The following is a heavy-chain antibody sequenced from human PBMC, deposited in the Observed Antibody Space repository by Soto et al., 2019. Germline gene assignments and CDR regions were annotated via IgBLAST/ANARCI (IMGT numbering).Heavy chain of an antibody. Sequence: QVQLVESGGGVVQPGKSLRLSCAASGFSFSSYGLHWVRQAPGKGLEWVAAISFDGSNEYHADSVKGRFTISRDKSKNTLYLQMHSLRAEDTAVYYCAKATYSGSYFSDYWGRGTMVTVSS. J-gene: IGHJ4*02. CDR1: GFSFSSYG. CDR3: AKATYSGSYFSDY. D-gene: IGHD1-26*01. CDR2: ISFDGSNE. V-gene: IGHV3-30*18.